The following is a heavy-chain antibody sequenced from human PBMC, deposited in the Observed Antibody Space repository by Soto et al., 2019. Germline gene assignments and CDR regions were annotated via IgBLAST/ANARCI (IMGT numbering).Heavy chain of an antibody. CDR1: GGTFSSSA. V-gene: IGHV1-69*06. CDR2: IIPTFGTA. J-gene: IGHJ3*02. CDR3: ARSETDGHRGFDI. Sequence: QVQLVQSGAEMREPGSSVKVSCKASGGTFSSSAINWLRQAPGQGPEWMGGIIPTFGTANYIEKFRGRVTITADTSTSTAYMEVSSLTSEDTAMYFCARSETDGHRGFDIWGQGTRVTVSS.